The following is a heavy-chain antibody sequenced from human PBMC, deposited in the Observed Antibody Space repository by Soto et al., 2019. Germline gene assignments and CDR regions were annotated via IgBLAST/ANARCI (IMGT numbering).Heavy chain of an antibody. CDR1: GFTFSSYG. CDR2: IWYDGSNK. Sequence: GGSLRLSCAASGFTFSSYGMHWVRQAPGKGLEWVAVIWYDGSNKYYADSVKGRFTISRDNSKNTLYLQMNSLRAEDTAVYYCARAPDSSGYYYFDYWGQGTLGTVSS. V-gene: IGHV3-33*08. CDR3: ARAPDSSGYYYFDY. D-gene: IGHD3-22*01. J-gene: IGHJ4*02.